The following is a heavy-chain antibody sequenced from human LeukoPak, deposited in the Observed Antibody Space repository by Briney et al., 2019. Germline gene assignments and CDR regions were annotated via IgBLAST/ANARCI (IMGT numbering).Heavy chain of an antibody. CDR1: GFTFSSYA. D-gene: IGHD5-18*01. CDR3: AKDSYGFLNLY. Sequence: GGSLRLSCAASGFTFSSYAMSWVRQAPGKGLGWVSAISGSGGSTYYADSVKGRFTISRDNSKNTLYLQMNSLRAEDTAVYYCAKDSYGFLNLYWGQGTLVTVSS. V-gene: IGHV3-23*01. CDR2: ISGSGGST. J-gene: IGHJ4*02.